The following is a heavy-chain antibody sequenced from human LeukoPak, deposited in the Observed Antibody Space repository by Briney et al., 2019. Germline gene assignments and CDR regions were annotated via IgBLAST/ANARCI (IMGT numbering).Heavy chain of an antibody. CDR1: GYTFTGYY. J-gene: IGHJ5*02. CDR2: INPNSGGT. CDR3: ARGGSGSYFSWLDP. Sequence: ASVKVSCKASGYTFTGYYIHWVRQAPGQGLECMGWINPNSGGTNYAQKFQGRVTMTRDTSISTAYMEPSRLRFDDTAVYYCARGGSGSYFSWLDPWGQGTLVTVSS. V-gene: IGHV1-2*02. D-gene: IGHD3-10*01.